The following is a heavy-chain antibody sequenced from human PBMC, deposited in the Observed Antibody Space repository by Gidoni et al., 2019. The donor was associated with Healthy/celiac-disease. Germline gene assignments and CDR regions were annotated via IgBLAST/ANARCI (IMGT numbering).Heavy chain of an antibody. Sequence: EVQLVESGGGLVQPGRSLSRSCAASGFTFGDSAMHWDRQAPGKGLEWVSGISWNRGSIGYADSVKGRFTISRDNAKNSLYLQMNSLRAEDTALYYCAKGMSNPGGSYYYYGMDVWGQGTTVTVSS. CDR1: GFTFGDSA. J-gene: IGHJ6*02. V-gene: IGHV3-9*01. CDR2: ISWNRGSI. CDR3: AKGMSNPGGSYYYYGMDV. D-gene: IGHD4-4*01.